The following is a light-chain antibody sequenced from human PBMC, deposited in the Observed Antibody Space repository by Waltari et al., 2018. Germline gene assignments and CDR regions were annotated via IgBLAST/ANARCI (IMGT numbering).Light chain of an antibody. Sequence: TCRASQGIRNYLAWFQQKPGEAPRSLIYGTSSLRRGVPSKFSGSGSGTEFTLTISSLQPEDSATYYYQQYATDPFTFGQGTKLEIK. V-gene: IGKV1-16*02. J-gene: IGKJ2*01. CDR1: QGIRNY. CDR2: GTS. CDR3: QQYATDPFT.